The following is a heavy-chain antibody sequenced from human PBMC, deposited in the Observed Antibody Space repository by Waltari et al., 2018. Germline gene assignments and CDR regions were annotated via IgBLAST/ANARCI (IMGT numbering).Heavy chain of an antibody. CDR3: ARGAPVAVVMYYFDY. J-gene: IGHJ4*02. CDR2: IYYSGST. CDR1: GGSISSGDYY. V-gene: IGHV4-30-4*08. D-gene: IGHD2-21*01. Sequence: QVQLQESGPGLVKPSQTLSLTCTVSGGSISSGDYYWSWIRQPPGKGLEWIGYIYYSGSTYYNPSLKSRVTISVDTSKNQFSLKLSFVTAADTAVYYCARGAPVAVVMYYFDYWGQGTLVTVSS.